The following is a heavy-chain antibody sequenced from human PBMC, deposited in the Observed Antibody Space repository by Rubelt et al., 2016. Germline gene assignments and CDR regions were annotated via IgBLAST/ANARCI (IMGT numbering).Heavy chain of an antibody. D-gene: IGHD4-23*01. CDR2: LDPSDSYT. CDR1: GYSFTSYW. J-gene: IGHJ5*02. V-gene: IGHV5-10-1*01. Sequence: EVQLVQSGAEVKKPGESLRISCKGSGYSFTSYWISWVRQMPGKGLEWMGRLDPSDSYTNYSPSFQGHVTISADKSISTAYLQWSSLQAADTAMYYCARHAGDGGNSEDWFDPWGQGTLVTVSS. CDR3: ARHAGDGGNSEDWFDP.